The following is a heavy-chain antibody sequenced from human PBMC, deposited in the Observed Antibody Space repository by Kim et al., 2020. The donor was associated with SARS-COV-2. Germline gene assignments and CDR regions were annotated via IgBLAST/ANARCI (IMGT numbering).Heavy chain of an antibody. CDR1: GFTFSSYW. D-gene: IGHD3-22*01. CDR2: INSDGSTT. Sequence: GGSLRLSCAASGFTFSSYWMNWVRPAPGKGLVWVSVINSDGSTTNYADSGKGRFTTSRDNAKNTLYLQMNSLRAEDTAVYYCYFYYDSSAPGGHWGQGTLVTVSS. V-gene: IGHV3-74*01. J-gene: IGHJ4*02. CDR3: YFYYDSSAPGGH.